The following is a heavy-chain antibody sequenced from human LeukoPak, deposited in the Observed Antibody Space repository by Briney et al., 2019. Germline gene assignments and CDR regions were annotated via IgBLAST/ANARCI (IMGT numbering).Heavy chain of an antibody. CDR1: GGSFSGYY. Sequence: SETLTLTCAVYGGSFSGYYWSWIRQPPGKGLEWIGEINHSGSTNYNPSLKSRVTISVDTSKNQFSLKLSSVTAADTAVYYCARDYGVYVGGAFDIWGQGTMVTVSS. D-gene: IGHD4-17*01. CDR2: INHSGST. CDR3: ARDYGVYVGGAFDI. V-gene: IGHV4-34*01. J-gene: IGHJ3*02.